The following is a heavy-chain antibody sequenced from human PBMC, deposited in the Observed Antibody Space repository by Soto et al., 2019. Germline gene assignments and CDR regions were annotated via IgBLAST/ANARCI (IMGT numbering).Heavy chain of an antibody. CDR3: GRGPSPRAPSGGTPYYYAMDV. D-gene: IGHD2-15*01. CDR2: MNPINGAA. CDR1: GYDFTAYD. Sequence: ASVKVSCKASGYDFTAYDINWVRQASGQGLEWMGWMNPINGAAGSARRFQGRVSMTRNTATGTAYLELTSLRSDDTAVYYCGRGPSPRAPSGGTPYYYAMDVWCQGTTVTGSS. V-gene: IGHV1-8*02. J-gene: IGHJ6*02.